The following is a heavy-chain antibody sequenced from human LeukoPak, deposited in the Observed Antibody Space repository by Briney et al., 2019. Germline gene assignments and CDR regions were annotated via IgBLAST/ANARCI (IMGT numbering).Heavy chain of an antibody. V-gene: IGHV3-7*01. CDR1: GFTFSSYW. J-gene: IGHJ4*02. CDR2: INQDGSEK. Sequence: GGSLRLSCAASGFTFSSYWMSWVRQAPGKGVEGVAYINQDGSEKYYVDSVKGRFTISRDNAKNSLYLQMNSLRAEDTAVYYCARVTPILLFDYWGQETLVTVSS. CDR3: ARVTPILLFDY.